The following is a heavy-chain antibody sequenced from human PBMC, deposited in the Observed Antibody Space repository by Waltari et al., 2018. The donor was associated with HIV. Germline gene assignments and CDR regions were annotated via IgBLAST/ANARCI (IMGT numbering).Heavy chain of an antibody. J-gene: IGHJ3*02. D-gene: IGHD3-22*01. CDR2: ISYDGSNK. Sequence: QVQLVESGGGVVQPGRSLRPSCAASGFTFRRYDMHWVRQAPGKGLEWVAVISYDGSNKYYADSVKGRFTISRDNSKNTLYLQMNSLRAEDTAVYYCARDQTMTRAFDIWGQGTMVTVSS. CDR1: GFTFRRYD. V-gene: IGHV3-30*01. CDR3: ARDQTMTRAFDI.